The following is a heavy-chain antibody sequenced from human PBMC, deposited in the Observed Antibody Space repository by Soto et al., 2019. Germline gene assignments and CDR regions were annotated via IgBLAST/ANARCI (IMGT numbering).Heavy chain of an antibody. J-gene: IGHJ3*02. Sequence: ASVKVSCKASGYTFTSYGISWVRQAPGQGLEWMGWISAYNGNTNYAQKLQGRVTMTTDTSTSTAYMELRSLRSDDTAVYYCATRVFDYGDNGAFDIWGQGTMVTVSS. CDR3: ATRVFDYGDNGAFDI. D-gene: IGHD4-17*01. CDR2: ISAYNGNT. CDR1: GYTFTSYG. V-gene: IGHV1-18*01.